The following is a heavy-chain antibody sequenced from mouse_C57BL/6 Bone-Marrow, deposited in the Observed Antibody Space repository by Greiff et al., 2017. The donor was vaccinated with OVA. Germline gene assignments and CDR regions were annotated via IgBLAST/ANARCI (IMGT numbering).Heavy chain of an antibody. CDR2: INPYNGGT. CDR1: GYTFTDYY. Sequence: EVKLMESGPVLVKPGASVKMSCKASGYTFTDYYMNWVKQSHGKSLEWIGVINPYNGGTSYNQKFKGKATLTVDKSSSTAYMELNSLTSEDSAVYYCARWGAWFAYWGQGTLVTVSA. CDR3: ARWGAWFAY. V-gene: IGHV1-19*01. J-gene: IGHJ3*01.